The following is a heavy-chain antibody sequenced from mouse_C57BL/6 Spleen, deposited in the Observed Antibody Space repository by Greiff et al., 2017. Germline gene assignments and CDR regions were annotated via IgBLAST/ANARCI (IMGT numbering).Heavy chain of an antibody. J-gene: IGHJ1*03. CDR2: IYPGGGYT. CDR1: GYTFTNYW. V-gene: IGHV1-63*01. D-gene: IGHD1-1*01. CDR3: GGRYYGSSNGWYFDV. Sequence: VQLQQSGAELVRPGTSVKMSCKASGYTFTNYWIGWAKQRPGHGLEWIGDIYPGGGYTNYNEKFKGKATLTADKSSSTAYMQFSSLPSEDSAIYYCGGRYYGSSNGWYFDVGGTGTTVTVSS.